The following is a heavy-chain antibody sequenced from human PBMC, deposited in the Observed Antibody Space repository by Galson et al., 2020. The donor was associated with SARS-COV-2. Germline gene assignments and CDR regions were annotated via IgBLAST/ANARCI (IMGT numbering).Heavy chain of an antibody. CDR2: IYDSGST. V-gene: IGHV4-39*07. J-gene: IGHJ4*02. Sequence: SETLSLTCTFSGGFISSSTYYWGWIRQPPGKGLEWIGTIYDSGSTFYNPSLKSRVTISLDTSNNQFSLRLSSVTAADTAVYYCATYSVVVVAPTPLRADYWGQGTLVTVSS. D-gene: IGHD2-15*01. CDR3: ATYSVVVVAPTPLRADY. CDR1: GGFISSSTYY.